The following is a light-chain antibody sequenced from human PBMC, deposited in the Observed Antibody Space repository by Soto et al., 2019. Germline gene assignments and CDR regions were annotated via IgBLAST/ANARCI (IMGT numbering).Light chain of an antibody. CDR2: NAS. V-gene: IGKV3-11*01. Sequence: IVFTQSPATLSLSAGERAILSCRASQSVGTFLAWFQQKPGQPPRLLIYNASNRTTGIPARFSGSGSGTDFTLTIISLEPADYAVYYCQQRGDWPPITFGQGTRLEIK. CDR1: QSVGTF. CDR3: QQRGDWPPIT. J-gene: IGKJ5*01.